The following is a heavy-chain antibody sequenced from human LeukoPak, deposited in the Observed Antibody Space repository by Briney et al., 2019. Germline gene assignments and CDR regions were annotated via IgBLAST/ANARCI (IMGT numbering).Heavy chain of an antibody. Sequence: GGSLRLSCAASGFTFSNHWMHWVRQAPGKGLVWVSGIKNDGSTTRYADSVKGRFTISRDNAESTLYLQMNSLRAEDTAVYYCARKPLSGGYGGTIDYWGQGTLVTVSS. CDR1: GFTFSNHW. J-gene: IGHJ4*02. CDR2: IKNDGSTT. CDR3: ARKPLSGGYGGTIDY. V-gene: IGHV3-74*01. D-gene: IGHD5-12*01.